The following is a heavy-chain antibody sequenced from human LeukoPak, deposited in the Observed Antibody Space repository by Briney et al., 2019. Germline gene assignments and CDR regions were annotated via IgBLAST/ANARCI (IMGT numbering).Heavy chain of an antibody. J-gene: IGHJ4*02. Sequence: GGSLRLSCAASGFTFSSYAMHWVCQAPGKGLEWVAVISYDGSNEYYADSVKGRFTISRDNSKNTLYLQMNSLRAGDTAVYYCARVDKWSQGTLVTVSS. V-gene: IGHV3-30-3*01. CDR1: GFTFSSYA. D-gene: IGHD3-22*01. CDR2: ISYDGSNE. CDR3: ARVDK.